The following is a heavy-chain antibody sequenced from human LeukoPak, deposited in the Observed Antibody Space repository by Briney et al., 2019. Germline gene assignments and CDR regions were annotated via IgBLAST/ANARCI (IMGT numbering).Heavy chain of an antibody. D-gene: IGHD5-24*01. CDR1: GFTFSTYG. J-gene: IGHJ4*02. V-gene: IGHV3-48*04. CDR2: ISSSGNTI. Sequence: GGSLRLSCAASGFTFSTYGMNWVRQAPGKGLQWVSYISSSGNTIYDADSVKGRFTISRDNAKNSLYLQMNSLRAEDTAVYYCARDGSVEVATMGFDYWGQGTLVTVS. CDR3: ARDGSVEVATMGFDY.